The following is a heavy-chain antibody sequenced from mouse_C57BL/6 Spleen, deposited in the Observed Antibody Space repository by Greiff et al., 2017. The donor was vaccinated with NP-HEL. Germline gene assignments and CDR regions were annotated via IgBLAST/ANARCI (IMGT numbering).Heavy chain of an antibody. CDR1: GYTFTDYE. CDR3: TPYGSRAPFAY. Sequence: VQLQQSGAELVRPGASVTLSCKASGYTFTDYEMHWVKQTPVHGLEWIGAIDPETGGTAYNQKFKGKAILTADESSSTAYMELRSLTSEDAAVYYCTPYGSRAPFAYWGQGTLVTVSA. V-gene: IGHV1-15*01. CDR2: IDPETGGT. D-gene: IGHD1-1*01. J-gene: IGHJ3*01.